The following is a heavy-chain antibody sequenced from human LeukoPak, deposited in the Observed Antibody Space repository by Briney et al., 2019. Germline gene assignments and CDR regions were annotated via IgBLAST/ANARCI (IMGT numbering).Heavy chain of an antibody. CDR1: GGSISSGGYY. D-gene: IGHD2-2*01. V-gene: IGHV4-31*03. Sequence: PSETLSLTCTVSGGSISSGGYYWSWIRQHPGKGLEWIGYIYYGGSTYYNPSLKSRVTISVDTSKNQFSLKLSSVTAADTAVYYCARERVPAAPYYYGMDVWGKGTTVTVSS. CDR2: IYYGGST. J-gene: IGHJ6*04. CDR3: ARERVPAAPYYYGMDV.